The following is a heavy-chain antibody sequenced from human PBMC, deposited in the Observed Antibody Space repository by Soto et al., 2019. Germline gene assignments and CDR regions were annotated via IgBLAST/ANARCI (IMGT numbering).Heavy chain of an antibody. J-gene: IGHJ5*02. CDR1: GGSINSSSYF. CDR3: ARHYSSGSRNWFDP. CDR2: IYYSGST. V-gene: IGHV4-39*01. Sequence: SETLSLTCSVSGGSINSSSYFWGWVRQPPGKGLEWIGSIYYSGSTYYNPSLRSRVTISVDTSKNQFSLKLSSVTAADTAAFYCARHYSSGSRNWFDPWGQGTLVTVSS. D-gene: IGHD6-19*01.